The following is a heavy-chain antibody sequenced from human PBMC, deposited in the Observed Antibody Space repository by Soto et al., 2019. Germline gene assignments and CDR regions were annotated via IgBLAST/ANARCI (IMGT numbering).Heavy chain of an antibody. V-gene: IGHV1-58*01. CDR3: AAPPNRDAYNYGY. Sequence: QMQLVQSGPEVRKPGTSVKVSCKASGLTFSSSAVQWVRQARGQRLEWIGWIVVGSGSTKYAQKFQERVTITRDMSTSTAYMARNSLGSEDTAVYYGAAPPNRDAYNYGYWGQGTLVTVSS. CDR1: GLTFSSSA. D-gene: IGHD5-12*01. J-gene: IGHJ4*02. CDR2: IVVGSGST.